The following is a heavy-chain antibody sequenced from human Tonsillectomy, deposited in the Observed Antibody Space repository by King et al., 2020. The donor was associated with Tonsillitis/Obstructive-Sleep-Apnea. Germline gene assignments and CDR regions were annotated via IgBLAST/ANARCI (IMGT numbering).Heavy chain of an antibody. CDR1: GYTFTRYY. CDR2: INPSSGVT. V-gene: IGHV1-46*01. D-gene: IGHD1-26*01. Sequence: QLVQSGAEVKTPGASVKVSCKASGYTFTRYYIHWVRQARGQGLEWMGIINPSSGVTTYAQKFQGRVSMTTDTSASTVYLELRSLRSEDTAVYYCARDDAVGRYIDSWGQGTLVTVSS. CDR3: ARDDAVGRYIDS. J-gene: IGHJ4*02.